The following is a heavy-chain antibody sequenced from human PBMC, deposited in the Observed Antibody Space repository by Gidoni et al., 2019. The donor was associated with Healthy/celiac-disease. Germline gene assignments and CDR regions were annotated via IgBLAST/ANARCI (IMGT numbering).Heavy chain of an antibody. CDR2: MNPNSGKT. D-gene: IGHD2-15*01. J-gene: IGHJ6*02. CDR1: GYTFTSYD. Sequence: QVQLVQSGAEVKKPGASVKVSCKASGYTFTSYDINWVRQATGQGLEWMGWMNPNSGKTGYAQKFQGRGTMTRNTSISTAYMELSSLRSEDTAVYYCAREEKDCSGGSCYRYYYYGMDVWGQGTTVTVSS. CDR3: AREEKDCSGGSCYRYYYYGMDV. V-gene: IGHV1-8*01.